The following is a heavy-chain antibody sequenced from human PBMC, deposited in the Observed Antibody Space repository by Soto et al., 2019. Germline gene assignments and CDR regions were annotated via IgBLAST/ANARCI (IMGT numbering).Heavy chain of an antibody. CDR1: GTTFASSD. CDR2: INPNSGNI. V-gene: IGHV1-8*01. D-gene: IGHD3-10*01. CDR3: ARGRASGSYYLLDY. J-gene: IGHJ4*02. Sequence: VKVCGKASGTTFASSDINWVRQATGHGLEWMGWINPNSGNIGYAQKFQGRVTMTRDTAIRTAYMEVSRLRSDDTAVYYCARGRASGSYYLLDYWGQGTAVTVSS.